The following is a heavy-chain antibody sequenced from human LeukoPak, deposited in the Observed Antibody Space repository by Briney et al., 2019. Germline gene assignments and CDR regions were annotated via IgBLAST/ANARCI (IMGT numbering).Heavy chain of an antibody. CDR3: ARVPTGYCSSTSCYRFWFDY. CDR2: ISSSGSTI. V-gene: IGHV3-11*04. CDR1: GFTFSDYY. Sequence: PGGSLRLSCAASGFTFSDYYMSWIRQAPGKGLEWVSYISSSGSTIYYADSVKGRFTISRGNAKNSLYLQMNSLRAEDTAVYYCARVPTGYCSSTSCYRFWFDYRGQGTLVTVSS. J-gene: IGHJ4*02. D-gene: IGHD2-2*01.